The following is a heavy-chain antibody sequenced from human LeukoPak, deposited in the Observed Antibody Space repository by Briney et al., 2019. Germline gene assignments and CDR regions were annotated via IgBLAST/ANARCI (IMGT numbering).Heavy chain of an antibody. Sequence: GGSLRLSCAASGFTFSSYAMSWVRQAPGKGLEWVSAISGSGGSTYYADSVKGRFTVSRDNSKNTLYLQMNSLRAEDTAAYYCAKPFEYSSSSGFDYWGQGTLVTVSS. V-gene: IGHV3-23*01. CDR2: ISGSGGST. D-gene: IGHD6-6*01. J-gene: IGHJ4*02. CDR3: AKPFEYSSSSGFDY. CDR1: GFTFSSYA.